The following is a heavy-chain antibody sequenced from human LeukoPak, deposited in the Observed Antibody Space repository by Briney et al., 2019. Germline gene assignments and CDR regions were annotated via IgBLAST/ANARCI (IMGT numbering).Heavy chain of an antibody. Sequence: ASVKVSCKASGGTFSDYAFSWARQAPGQGLEWMGRIIPILDVANYAQNFQGRVTITADISTSTAYMELSSLRSEDTAVYYCARVGYCSGATCYGRIDYWGQGTLVTVSS. CDR2: IIPILDVA. CDR1: GGTFSDYA. J-gene: IGHJ4*02. D-gene: IGHD2-15*01. CDR3: ARVGYCSGATCYGRIDY. V-gene: IGHV1-69*04.